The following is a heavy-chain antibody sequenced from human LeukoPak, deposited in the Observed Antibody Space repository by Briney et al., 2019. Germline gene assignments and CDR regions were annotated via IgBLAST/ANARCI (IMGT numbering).Heavy chain of an antibody. Sequence: PSETLSLTCTVSGGSISSSSYYWSWIRQPPGKGLEWIGEINHSGSTNYNPSLKSRVTISVDTSKNQFSLKLSSVTAADTAVYYCARRVRMARPPNYYYYMDVWGKGTTVTVSS. CDR3: ARRVRMARPPNYYYYMDV. D-gene: IGHD5-24*01. J-gene: IGHJ6*03. CDR2: INHSGST. CDR1: GGSISSSSYY. V-gene: IGHV4-39*07.